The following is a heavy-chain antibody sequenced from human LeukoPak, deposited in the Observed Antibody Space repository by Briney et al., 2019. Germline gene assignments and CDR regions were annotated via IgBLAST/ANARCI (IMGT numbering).Heavy chain of an antibody. V-gene: IGHV1-58*02. Sequence: GASVKVSCKASGFTFTSSAMQWVRQARGQRLEWIGWIVVGSGNTNYAQKFQERVTITRDMSTSTAYMELSSLRSEDTAVYYCAATSYYYDSSGFDYWGQGTLVTVSS. CDR2: IVVGSGNT. CDR3: AATSYYYDSSGFDY. J-gene: IGHJ4*02. CDR1: GFTFTSSA. D-gene: IGHD3-22*01.